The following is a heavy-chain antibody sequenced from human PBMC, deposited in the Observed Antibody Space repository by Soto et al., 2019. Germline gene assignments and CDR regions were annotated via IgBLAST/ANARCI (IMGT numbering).Heavy chain of an antibody. Sequence: GGSLRLSCAASGFTFSGSAMHWVRQASGKGLEWVGRIRSKANSYATAYAASVKGRFTISRDDSKNTAYLQMNSLKTEDTAVYYCTRLLFNYDSSGYPTYDNWFDPWGQGTLVTVSS. V-gene: IGHV3-73*01. CDR1: GFTFSGSA. CDR3: TRLLFNYDSSGYPTYDNWFDP. D-gene: IGHD3-22*01. CDR2: IRSKANSYAT. J-gene: IGHJ5*02.